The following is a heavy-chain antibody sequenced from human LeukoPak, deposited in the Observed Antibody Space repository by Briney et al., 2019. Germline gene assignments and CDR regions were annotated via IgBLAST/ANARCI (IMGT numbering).Heavy chain of an antibody. CDR2: IYHSGST. V-gene: IGHV4-59*11. D-gene: IGHD6-13*01. CDR1: GGFNTHHY. CDR3: ARDPGIAAAGTGFDY. J-gene: IGHJ4*02. Sequence: KASETLSLTCSVSGGFNTHHYWTWIRQPPGKGLELIGYIYHSGSTNYNPSLNSRVTISVDTSENHFSLKLSSVTAADTAVYYCARDPGIAAAGTGFDYWGQGTLVTVSS.